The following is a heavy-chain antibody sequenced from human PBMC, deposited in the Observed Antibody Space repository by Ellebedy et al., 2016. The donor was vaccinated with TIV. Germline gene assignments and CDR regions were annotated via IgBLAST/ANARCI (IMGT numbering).Heavy chain of an antibody. V-gene: IGHV3-48*02. Sequence: PGGSLRLSCAASGFTFSSYSLNWVRQAPGKGLAWVSYISSTSTTIYYADSVKGRFTISRDNAKNSLYLQMNSLRDEDTAVYYCARPSRPKWERYAFDIWGQGTMVTVSS. CDR2: ISSTSTTI. CDR3: ARPSRPKWERYAFDI. CDR1: GFTFSSYS. D-gene: IGHD1-26*01. J-gene: IGHJ3*02.